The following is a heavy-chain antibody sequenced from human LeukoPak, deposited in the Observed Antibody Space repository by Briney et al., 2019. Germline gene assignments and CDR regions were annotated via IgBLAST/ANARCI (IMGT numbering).Heavy chain of an antibody. Sequence: SETLSLTCTVSGGSISGSSYYWGWIRQPPGKGLEWIGSFYSSGSTYYNPSLKSRVTIFVDTSKNQFSLKLSSVTAADTAVFYCARHGLGTTGTTDAFDIWGQGTMVTVSS. V-gene: IGHV4-39*01. D-gene: IGHD1-1*01. CDR1: GGSISGSSYY. J-gene: IGHJ3*02. CDR3: ARHGLGTTGTTDAFDI. CDR2: FYSSGST.